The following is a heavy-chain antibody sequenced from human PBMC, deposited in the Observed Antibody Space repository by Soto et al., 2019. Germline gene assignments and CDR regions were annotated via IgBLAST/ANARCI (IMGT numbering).Heavy chain of an antibody. CDR3: AIDRYNLDNKVADYVMDV. J-gene: IGHJ6*02. CDR2: ISAYNGDT. Sequence: TSVKLTCKASGYTLANNDVCWAQQATGEGLERMGWISAYNGDTNYAQILQGRVTMTTDTSTSTAYMELRSLRSDDTAVYYCAIDRYNLDNKVADYVMDVWGQGTTVTVSS. D-gene: IGHD3-9*01. V-gene: IGHV1-18*01. CDR1: GYTLANND.